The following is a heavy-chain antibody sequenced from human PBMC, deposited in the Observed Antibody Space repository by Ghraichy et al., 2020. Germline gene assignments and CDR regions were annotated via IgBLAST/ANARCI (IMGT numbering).Heavy chain of an antibody. CDR3: ASKGKRGIDV. Sequence: GGSLRLSCVVAGFTSGSDWMHWVRQVPGKGLFWVSRISDDGRKTDYADSGKGRFTISRDNTKNTMYLEMNSLRAEDTGVYYCASKGKRGIDVWGQGTTVTVSS. J-gene: IGHJ6*02. CDR2: ISDDGRKT. V-gene: IGHV3-74*01. CDR1: GFTSGSDW. D-gene: IGHD2/OR15-2a*01.